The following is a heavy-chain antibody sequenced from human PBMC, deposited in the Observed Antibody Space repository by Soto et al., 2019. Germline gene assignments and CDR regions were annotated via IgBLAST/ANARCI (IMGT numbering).Heavy chain of an antibody. D-gene: IGHD3-10*01. CDR3: AKNMETVFLQYGMDV. J-gene: IGHJ6*02. CDR1: GFTFSNYG. Sequence: QVQLVESGGGVVQPGRSLRLSCAASGFTFSNYGIHWVRQAPGKGLEWEAVIWYDGSKKFYADSVRGRFTISRDNSKNTLDLQMNSLRAEDTAVYYCAKNMETVFLQYGMDVWGQGTTVTVSS. CDR2: IWYDGSKK. V-gene: IGHV3-33*03.